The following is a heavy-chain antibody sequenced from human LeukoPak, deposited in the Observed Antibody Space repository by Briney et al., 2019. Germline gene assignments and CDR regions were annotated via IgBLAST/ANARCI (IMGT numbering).Heavy chain of an antibody. J-gene: IGHJ4*02. D-gene: IGHD1-26*01. CDR1: GFTFNSYS. CDR2: ISSSTSTI. Sequence: PGGSLRLSCAASGFTFNSYSMNWVRQAPGKGLEWVSYISSSTSTIYYLDSGKDRLTISRDNVRNSLYLQMNSLRAEDTAVYYCARSGTYAYFDYWGQGTLDTVSA. V-gene: IGHV3-48*01. CDR3: ARSGTYAYFDY.